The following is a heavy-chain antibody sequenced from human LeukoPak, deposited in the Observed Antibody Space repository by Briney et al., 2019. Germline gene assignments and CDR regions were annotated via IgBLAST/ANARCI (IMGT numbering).Heavy chain of an antibody. CDR2: IYYSGST. Sequence: PSETLSLTCTVSGGSISSGGYYWSWIRQPPGKGLEWIGYIYYSGSTNYNPSLKSRVTISVDTSKNQFSLKLSSVTAADTAVYYCAGQIAVAGTALDYWGQGTLVTVSS. V-gene: IGHV4-61*08. CDR3: AGQIAVAGTALDY. CDR1: GGSISSGGYY. J-gene: IGHJ4*02. D-gene: IGHD6-19*01.